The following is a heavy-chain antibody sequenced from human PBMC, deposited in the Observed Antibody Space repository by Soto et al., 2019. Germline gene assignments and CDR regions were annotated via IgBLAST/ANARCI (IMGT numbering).Heavy chain of an antibody. V-gene: IGHV3-30-3*01. D-gene: IGHD6-13*01. Sequence: GGSLRLSCAASGFAFSSAWINWVRQAPGKGLEWVAVISYDGSNKYYADSVKGRFTISRDNSKNTLYLQMNSLRAEDTAVYYCARDLIVKQQLDYEFDPWGQGTLVTVSS. CDR2: ISYDGSNK. J-gene: IGHJ5*02. CDR3: ARDLIVKQQLDYEFDP. CDR1: GFAFSSAW.